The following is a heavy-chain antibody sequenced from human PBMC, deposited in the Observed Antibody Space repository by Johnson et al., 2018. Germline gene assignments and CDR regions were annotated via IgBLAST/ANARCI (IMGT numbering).Heavy chain of an antibody. CDR3: AGGGSPYSDYYMDV. CDR1: GFTLSDYY. V-gene: IGHV3-11*04. Sequence: QVQLGEAGGGVVQPGRSLRLSCAAAGFTLSDYYMRLNRQAPGKGIVWVSYISSSGGTIYYSVSVNGRFPISRDNSKKSAYLKINSLRAVDPGVFYCAGGGSPYSDYYMDVWGPGTTVTVS. D-gene: IGHD3-16*01. CDR2: ISSSGGTI. J-gene: IGHJ6*03.